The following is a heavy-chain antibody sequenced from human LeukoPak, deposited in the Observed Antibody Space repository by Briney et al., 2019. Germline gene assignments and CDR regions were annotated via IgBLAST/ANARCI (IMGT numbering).Heavy chain of an antibody. J-gene: IGHJ4*02. CDR2: ISAYNGNT. Sequence: ASVKVSCKASGYTFTSYGISWVRQAPGQGLEWMGWISAYNGNTNYAQKFQGRVTMTRDTSISTAYMELSRLRSDDTAVYYCAPTPPDYYDSSGYFDYWGQGTLVTVSS. CDR1: GYTFTSYG. D-gene: IGHD3-22*01. CDR3: APTPPDYYDSSGYFDY. V-gene: IGHV1-18*01.